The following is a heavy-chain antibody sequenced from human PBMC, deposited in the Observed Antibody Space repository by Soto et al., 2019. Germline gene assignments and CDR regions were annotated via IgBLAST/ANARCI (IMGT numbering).Heavy chain of an antibody. CDR1: GGTFNTST. V-gene: IGHV1-69*01. D-gene: IGHD4-4*01. CDR3: AGESALMTTVPLRH. J-gene: IGHJ4*02. CDR2: VIPIYGSP. Sequence: VQLVQSGAEVREPGSSVKVSCKASGGTFNTSTITWVRQAPGQGLDYMGGVIPIYGSPYYARKFQGRVTITADVSTSTAYMVMNSLRSGDKAVSYCAGESALMTTVPLRHWGQGTLVTVSS.